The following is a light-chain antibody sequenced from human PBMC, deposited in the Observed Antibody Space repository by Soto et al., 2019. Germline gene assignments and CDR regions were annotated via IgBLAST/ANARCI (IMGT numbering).Light chain of an antibody. V-gene: IGLV2-14*03. Sequence: QSALTQPASVSGSPGQSITISCTGTSSDVGGYNYVSWYQQHPGKAPKLLIYDVSNRPSGVSNRFYGSKSGNTASLTISGLRAEDEADYHCSSYTSSSTPRVFGGGTKLTVL. CDR3: SSYTSSSTPRV. J-gene: IGLJ3*02. CDR2: DVS. CDR1: SSDVGGYNY.